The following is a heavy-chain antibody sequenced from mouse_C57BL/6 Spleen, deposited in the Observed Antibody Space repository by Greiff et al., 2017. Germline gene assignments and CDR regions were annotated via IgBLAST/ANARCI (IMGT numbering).Heavy chain of an antibody. Sequence: VQLQQPGAELVMPGASVKLSCKASGYTFTSYWMHWVKQRPGQGLEWIGEIDPSDSYTNYNQKFKGKSTLTVDKSSSTAYMRLSSLTSEDSAVYYCARWGPGGADDWGQGTTLTGSS. CDR3: ARWGPGGADD. CDR1: GYTFTSYW. V-gene: IGHV1-69*01. D-gene: IGHD1-1*02. J-gene: IGHJ2*01. CDR2: IDPSDSYT.